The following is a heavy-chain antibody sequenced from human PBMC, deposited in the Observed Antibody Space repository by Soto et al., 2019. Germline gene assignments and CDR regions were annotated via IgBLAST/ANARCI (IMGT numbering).Heavy chain of an antibody. J-gene: IGHJ6*03. V-gene: IGHV3-11*01. CDR3: ARGSDYDFWSGYYANYYYMDV. Sequence: GGSLRLSCAASGFTFSDYYMSWIRQAPGKGLEWVSYISSSGSTIYYADSVKGRFTISRDNAKNSLYLQMNSLRAENTAVYYCARGSDYDFWSGYYANYYYMDVWGKGTTVTVSS. D-gene: IGHD3-3*01. CDR1: GFTFSDYY. CDR2: ISSSGSTI.